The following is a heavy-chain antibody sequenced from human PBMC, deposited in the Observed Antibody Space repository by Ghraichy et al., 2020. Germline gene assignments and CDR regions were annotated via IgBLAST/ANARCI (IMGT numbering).Heavy chain of an antibody. CDR2: IYYSGST. D-gene: IGHD3-10*01. V-gene: IGHV4-39*07. CDR3: ATMVRGVIGKGVDY. J-gene: IGHJ4*02. Sequence: GSLRLSCTVSGGSISSSSYYWGWIRQPPGKGLEWIGSIYYSGSTYYNPSLKSRVTISVDTSKNQFSLKLSSVTAADTAVYYCATMVRGVIGKGVDYWGQGTLVTVSS. CDR1: GGSISSSSYY.